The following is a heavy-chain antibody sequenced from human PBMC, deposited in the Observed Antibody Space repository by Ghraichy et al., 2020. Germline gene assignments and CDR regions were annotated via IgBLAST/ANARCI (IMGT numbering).Heavy chain of an antibody. V-gene: IGHV4-34*01. CDR3: ANVAVGDPPYYYYSGMYV. D-gene: IGHD6-19*01. CDR2: INHAGST. Sequence: SETLSLTCAVFGGSFSRHYWSWIRQSPVKGLEWIGEINHAGSTNYNPSLKGRVTISVDTSKNTFSLQLDSVTAADTAVYYCANVAVGDPPYYYYSGMYVWGQGTTVAVSS. J-gene: IGHJ6*02. CDR1: GGSFSRHY.